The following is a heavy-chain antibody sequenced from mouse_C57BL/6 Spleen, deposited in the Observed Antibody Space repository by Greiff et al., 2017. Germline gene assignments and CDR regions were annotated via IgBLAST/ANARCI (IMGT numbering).Heavy chain of an antibody. CDR1: GYTFTSYW. D-gene: IGHD3-2*02. CDR2: IHPSDSAT. V-gene: IGHV1-74*01. CDR3: AIEGLRPRNAMDY. Sequence: QVQLQQPGAELVKPGASVKVSCKASGYTFTSYWMHWVKQRPGQGLEWIGRIHPSDSATNYNQKFKGKATLTVDKASSTAYMQLSSLTSEDSAVYYCAIEGLRPRNAMDYWGQGTSVTVSS. J-gene: IGHJ4*01.